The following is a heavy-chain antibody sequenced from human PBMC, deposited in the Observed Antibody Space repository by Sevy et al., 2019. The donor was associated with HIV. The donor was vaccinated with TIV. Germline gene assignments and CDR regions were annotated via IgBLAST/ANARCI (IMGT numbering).Heavy chain of an antibody. J-gene: IGHJ6*02. CDR2: INHSGST. V-gene: IGHV4-34*01. Sequence: SETLSLTCAVYGGSFSGYYWSWIRQPPGKGLEWSGEINHSGSTNYNPSLKRRVTISVDTSKNQFSLKLSSVTAADTAVYYCARRGNYYYYYYYGMDVWGQGTTVTVSS. CDR3: ARRGNYYYYYYYGMDV. D-gene: IGHD4-4*01. CDR1: GGSFSGYY.